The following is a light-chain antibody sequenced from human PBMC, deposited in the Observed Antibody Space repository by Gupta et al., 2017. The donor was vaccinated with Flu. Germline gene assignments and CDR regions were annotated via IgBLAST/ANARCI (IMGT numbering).Light chain of an antibody. J-gene: IGLJ3*02. Sequence: QSVLTQPPSVSGAPGQRVTISCTGSPSNTGAGYDVHWFQQVPGAAPKLLIYGNTNRPSEVPDRFSGSKSGASASLAITGLQAEDEAHYYCQSYDSSLIGWVFGGGTKLTVL. V-gene: IGLV1-40*01. CDR1: PSNTGAGYD. CDR2: GNT. CDR3: QSYDSSLIGWV.